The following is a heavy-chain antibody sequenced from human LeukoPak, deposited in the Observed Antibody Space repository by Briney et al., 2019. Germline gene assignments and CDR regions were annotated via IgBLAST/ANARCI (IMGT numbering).Heavy chain of an antibody. CDR1: GRSVSSYY. V-gene: IGHV4-59*08. D-gene: IGHD1-14*01. CDR2: IHNSGRT. J-gene: IGHJ4*02. Sequence: SETLSLTCSVSGRSVSSYYWRWIRQSPGEGLEWIGYIHNSGRTSYNPSLKSRVTGFVDTSKNQVSLRLSSVTAADTAVYYCARHGTISSESYFDYWGQGALVTVSS. CDR3: ARHGTISSESYFDY.